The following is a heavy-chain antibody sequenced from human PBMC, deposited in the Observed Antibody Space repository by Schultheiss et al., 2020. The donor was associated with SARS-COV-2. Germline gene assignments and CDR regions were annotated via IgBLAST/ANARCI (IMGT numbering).Heavy chain of an antibody. V-gene: IGHV1-69*13. CDR3: ARDPLGRWLPSGYGMDV. CDR2: IIPIFGTA. Sequence: SVKVSCKASGGTFSSYAISWVRQAPGQGLEWMGGIIPIFGTANYAQKFQGRVTITADESTSTAYMELSSLRSEDTAVYYCARDPLGRWLPSGYGMDVWGQGTTVTVSS. J-gene: IGHJ6*02. D-gene: IGHD3-22*01. CDR1: GGTFSSYA.